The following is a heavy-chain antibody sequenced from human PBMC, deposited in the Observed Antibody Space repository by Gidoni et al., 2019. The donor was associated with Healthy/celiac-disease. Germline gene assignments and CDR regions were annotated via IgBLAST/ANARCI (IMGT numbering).Heavy chain of an antibody. CDR1: GFTFSSYA. Sequence: EVQLLESGGGLVQPGGSLRLSCAASGFTFSSYAMSWVRQAPGKGLEWVSAISGSGGSTYYADSVKGRFTISRDNSKNTLYLQMNSLRAEDTAVYYCAKDREGGYYYGSGSPNDYWGQGTLVTVSS. CDR2: ISGSGGST. D-gene: IGHD3-10*01. J-gene: IGHJ4*02. V-gene: IGHV3-23*01. CDR3: AKDREGGYYYGSGSPNDY.